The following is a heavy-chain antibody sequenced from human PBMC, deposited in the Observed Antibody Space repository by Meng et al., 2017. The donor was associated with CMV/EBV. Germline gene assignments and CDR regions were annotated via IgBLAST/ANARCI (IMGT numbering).Heavy chain of an antibody. V-gene: IGHV3-48*03. CDR2: ISSSGSTI. CDR3: VRDGGYHFSPTTNNGMDV. D-gene: IGHD3-3*01. Sequence: GESLKISCAASGFTFSSYEMNWVRQAPGKGLEWVSYISSSGSTIYYADSVKGRFTISRDNAKNSLYLQMNSLRAEDTAVYYCVRDGGYHFSPTTNNGMDVWGQGTTVTVSS. CDR1: GFTFSSYE. J-gene: IGHJ6*02.